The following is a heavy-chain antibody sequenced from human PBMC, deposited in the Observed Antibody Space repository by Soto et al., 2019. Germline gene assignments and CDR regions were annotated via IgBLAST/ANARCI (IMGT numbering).Heavy chain of an antibody. Sequence: ASVKVSCKASGYTFASYGISWVRQAPGQGLEWMGWISAYNGNTNYAQKLQGRVTMTTDTSTSTAYMELRSLRSDDTAVYYCARDDFWSGNERTFDYWGRGTLVTVPS. J-gene: IGHJ4*02. V-gene: IGHV1-18*01. CDR1: GYTFASYG. CDR2: ISAYNGNT. D-gene: IGHD3-3*01. CDR3: ARDDFWSGNERTFDY.